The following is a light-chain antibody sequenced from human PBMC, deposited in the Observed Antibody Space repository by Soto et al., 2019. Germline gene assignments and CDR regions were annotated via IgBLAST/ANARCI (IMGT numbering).Light chain of an antibody. CDR3: NSYTSSSTLYV. CDR2: DVS. V-gene: IGLV2-14*03. CDR1: SSDIGSYNY. J-gene: IGLJ1*01. Sequence: QSVLTQPASVSGSPGQSVAISCTGTSSDIGSYNYVSWYQHLPGKAPKLLIYDVSHRPSWVSDRFSGSKSGNTASLTISGLQAEDEGDYYCNSYTSSSTLYVFGTGTKSPS.